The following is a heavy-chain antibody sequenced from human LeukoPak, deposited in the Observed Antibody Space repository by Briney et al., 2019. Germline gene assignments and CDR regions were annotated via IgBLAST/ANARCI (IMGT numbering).Heavy chain of an antibody. Sequence: PGRSLRLSCVASGFTFTTYSMTWVRQAPGKGLEWVSSINPGGVSRYYADSVRGRFTISRDNSENTVSLQMNSLRTDDTAMYYCAKDRAGTPWADWGQGTLVTVSS. CDR3: AKDRAGTPWAD. J-gene: IGHJ4*02. CDR1: GFTFTTYS. D-gene: IGHD1-1*01. CDR2: INPGGVSR. V-gene: IGHV3-23*01.